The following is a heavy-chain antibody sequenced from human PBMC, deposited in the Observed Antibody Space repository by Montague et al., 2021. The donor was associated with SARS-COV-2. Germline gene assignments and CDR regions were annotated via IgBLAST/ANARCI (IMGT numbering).Heavy chain of an antibody. CDR1: GGSFSGYY. CDR2: ITHRGST. CDR3: ARWISRPRGVDE. J-gene: IGHJ4*02. D-gene: IGHD3-10*01. Sequence: SETLSLTCAVYGGSFSGYYWTWIRQAPGKGLEWIGEITHRGSTTSNPSLESRVTISVDTSKKQFSLKLRSVTAAATAVYYCARWISRPRGVDEWGQGTLVTVSS. V-gene: IGHV4-34*01.